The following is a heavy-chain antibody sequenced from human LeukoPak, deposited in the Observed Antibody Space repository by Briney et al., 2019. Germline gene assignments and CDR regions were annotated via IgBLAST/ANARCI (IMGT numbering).Heavy chain of an antibody. J-gene: IGHJ4*02. D-gene: IGHD3-22*01. CDR3: AKVYYYDSSGYYKN. CDR1: GFTFSSYA. CDR2: ISSNGGST. V-gene: IGHV3-64*04. Sequence: PGGSLRLSCSASGFTFSSYAMHWVRQAPGKGLEYVSAISSNGGSTYYADSVKGRFTISRDNSKNTLYLQMNSLRAEDTAVYYCAKVYYYDSSGYYKNWGQGTLVTVSS.